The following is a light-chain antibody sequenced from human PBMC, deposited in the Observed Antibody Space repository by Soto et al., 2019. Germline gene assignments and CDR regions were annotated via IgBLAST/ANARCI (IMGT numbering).Light chain of an antibody. CDR2: GHS. CDR3: QSYDSGLGGLI. V-gene: IGLV1-40*01. J-gene: IGLJ2*01. CDR1: SSNIGTGFD. Sequence: QSVLTQPPSVSGAPGQRVTISCTGSSSNIGTGFDVQWYQQLPGTAPKLLLSGHSHRPSGVPDRLSGSRAGTSASLNITGLQVEDEADYYCQSYDSGLGGLIFGAGTKLTVL.